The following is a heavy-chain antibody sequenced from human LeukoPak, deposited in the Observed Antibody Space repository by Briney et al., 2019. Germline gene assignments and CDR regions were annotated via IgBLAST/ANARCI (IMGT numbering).Heavy chain of an antibody. J-gene: IGHJ2*01. Sequence: PSETLSLTCTVSGGSISSSNYYWGWIRQPPGKGLEWIASMYYSGSTYYNPSLKSRVTISVDTSKNQFSLNLSSVTAADTAVYYCARHESLYWHFDLWGRGTLVTVSS. CDR1: GGSISSSNYY. CDR3: ARHESLYWHFDL. CDR2: MYYSGST. V-gene: IGHV4-39*01.